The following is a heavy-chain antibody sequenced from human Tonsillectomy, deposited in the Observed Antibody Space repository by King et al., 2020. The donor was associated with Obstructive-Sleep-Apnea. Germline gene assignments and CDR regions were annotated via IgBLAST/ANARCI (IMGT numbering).Heavy chain of an antibody. CDR3: AGQGEVDTAMVSPIDY. CDR1: GYSFTSYW. CDR2: IYPGDSDT. Sequence: VQLVESGAEVKKPGESLKISCKGSGYSFTSYWIGWVRQMPGKGLEWMGIIYPGDSDTRYSPSFQGQVTTSADKSISTAYLKWSSLKASDTAMYYCAGQGEVDTAMVSPIDYWGQGTLVTVSS. V-gene: IGHV5-51*01. J-gene: IGHJ4*02. D-gene: IGHD5-18*01.